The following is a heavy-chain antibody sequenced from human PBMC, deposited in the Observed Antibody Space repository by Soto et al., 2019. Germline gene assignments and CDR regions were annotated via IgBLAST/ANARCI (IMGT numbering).Heavy chain of an antibody. CDR3: ARDRSGSSWYYYYGMDV. CDR2: INPNSGGT. Sequence: ASVKVSCKASGYTFTGYYMHWVRQAPGQGLEWMGWINPNSGGTNYAQKFQGRVTMTRDTSISTAYMELSRLRSDDAAVYYCARDRSGSSWYYYYGMDVWGQGTTVTVSS. J-gene: IGHJ6*02. CDR1: GYTFTGYY. D-gene: IGHD6-13*01. V-gene: IGHV1-2*02.